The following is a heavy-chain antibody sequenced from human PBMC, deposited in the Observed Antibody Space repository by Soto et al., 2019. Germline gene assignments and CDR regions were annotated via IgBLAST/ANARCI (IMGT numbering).Heavy chain of an antibody. CDR2: ISTDGSST. CDR3: ARDGEGF. D-gene: IGHD2-21*01. CDR1: GYTLSRNW. V-gene: IGHV3-74*01. Sequence: GALLVPGSASGYTLSRNWMHWVRRVPGKGLVWVSRISTDGSSTDYVDSVKGRFTVSRDNAKNTLSLQMNSLRVEDTALYYCARDGEGFWGRGTMVTVS. J-gene: IGHJ4*02.